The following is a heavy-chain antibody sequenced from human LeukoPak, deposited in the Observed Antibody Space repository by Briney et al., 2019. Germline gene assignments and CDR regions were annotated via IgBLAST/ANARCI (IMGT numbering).Heavy chain of an antibody. J-gene: IGHJ5*02. CDR1: GFTFSSYE. D-gene: IGHD3-10*01. V-gene: IGHV4-38-2*01. CDR2: IYHSGST. Sequence: GSLRLSCAASGFTFSSYEMNWVRQAPGKGLEWIGSIYHSGSTYYNPSLKSRVTISLDTSKNQFSLKLSSVTAADTAVYYCARVPHMDFGELSLLRFDPWGQGTLVAVSS. CDR3: ARVPHMDFGELSLLRFDP.